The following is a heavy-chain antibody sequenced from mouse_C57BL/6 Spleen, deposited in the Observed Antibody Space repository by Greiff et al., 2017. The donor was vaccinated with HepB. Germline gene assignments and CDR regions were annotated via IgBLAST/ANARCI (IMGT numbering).Heavy chain of an antibody. Sequence: VQLQQPGAELVMPGASVKLSCKASGYTFTSYWMHWVKQRPGQGLEWIGEIDPSDSYTNYNQKFKGKSTLTVDKSSSTAYMQLSSLTSEDSAVYYCALLSYWYFDVWGTGTTVTVSS. V-gene: IGHV1-69*01. CDR1: GYTFTSYW. J-gene: IGHJ1*03. D-gene: IGHD2-10*01. CDR2: IDPSDSYT. CDR3: ALLSYWYFDV.